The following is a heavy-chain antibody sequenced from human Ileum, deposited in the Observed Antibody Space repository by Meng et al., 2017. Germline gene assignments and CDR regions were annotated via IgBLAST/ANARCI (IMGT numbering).Heavy chain of an antibody. CDR1: GGSISSSTYY. D-gene: IGHD3-22*01. CDR3: ARVSGSGYYSYDAFDI. J-gene: IGHJ3*02. V-gene: IGHV4-39*07. CDR2: IYYSWNT. Sequence: SETLSLTCTVSGGSISSSTYYWGWIRQPPGKGLEWIGSIYYSWNTYYNPSLKSRVTISVDTSKNQFSLKLNSVTAADTAVYYCARVSGSGYYSYDAFDIWGQGTMVTVSS.